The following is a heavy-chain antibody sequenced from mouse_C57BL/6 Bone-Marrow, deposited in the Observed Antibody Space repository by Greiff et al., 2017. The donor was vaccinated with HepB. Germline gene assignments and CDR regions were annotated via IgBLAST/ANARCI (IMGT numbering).Heavy chain of an antibody. CDR2: INYDGSST. D-gene: IGHD1-1*02. CDR1: GFTFSDYY. J-gene: IGHJ4*01. CDR3: ARWYRRAMDY. Sequence: DVQLVESEGGLVQPGSSMKLSCTASGFTFSDYYMAWVRQVPEKGLEWVANINYDGSSTYYLDSLKSRFIISRDNAKNILYLQMSSLKSEDTATYYCARWYRRAMDYWGQGTSVTVSS. V-gene: IGHV5-16*01.